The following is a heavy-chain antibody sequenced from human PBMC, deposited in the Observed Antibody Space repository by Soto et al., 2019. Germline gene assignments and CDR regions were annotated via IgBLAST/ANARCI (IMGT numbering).Heavy chain of an antibody. CDR1: GYSVTSSDYY. V-gene: IGHV4-39*01. Sequence: SETLSLTRRVSGYSVTSSDYYWAWIRQPPGKGLEWIGSMFYSGLTYYNPSLKGRVTLSVDTSKNQFSVRLNSVTAADTAVYYCAPLSVSLSGPYGIQVWGQGTTVSVSS. J-gene: IGHJ6*02. CDR2: MFYSGLT. D-gene: IGHD2-15*01. CDR3: APLSVSLSGPYGIQV.